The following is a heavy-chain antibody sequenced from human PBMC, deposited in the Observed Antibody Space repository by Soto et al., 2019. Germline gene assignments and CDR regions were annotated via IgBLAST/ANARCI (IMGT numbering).Heavy chain of an antibody. V-gene: IGHV4-31*03. D-gene: IGHD1-26*01. Sequence: SETLSLTCTVSGGSISSGGYYWSWIRQHPGKGLEWIGYIYYSGSTYYNPSLKSRVTISVDTSKNQSSLKLSSVTAADTAEYYCAREDLGNWFDPWGQGTLVTVSS. CDR2: IYYSGST. CDR1: GGSISSGGYY. CDR3: AREDLGNWFDP. J-gene: IGHJ5*02.